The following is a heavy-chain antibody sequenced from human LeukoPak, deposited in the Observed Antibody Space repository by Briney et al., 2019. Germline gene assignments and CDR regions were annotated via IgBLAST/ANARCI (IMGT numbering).Heavy chain of an antibody. J-gene: IGHJ6*03. CDR3: AKGAHSSGWLVYYYYYMDV. V-gene: IGHV3-30*02. Sequence: PGGPLRLSCAASGFTFSSYGMHWVRQAPGKGLEWVAFIRYDGSNKYYADSVKGRFTISRDNSKDTLYLQMNSLRAEDTAVYYCAKGAHSSGWLVYYYYYMDVWGKGTTVTTSS. CDR2: IRYDGSNK. CDR1: GFTFSSYG. D-gene: IGHD6-19*01.